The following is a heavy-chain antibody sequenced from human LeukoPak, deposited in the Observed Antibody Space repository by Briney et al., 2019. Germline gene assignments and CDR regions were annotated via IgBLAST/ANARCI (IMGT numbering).Heavy chain of an antibody. J-gene: IGHJ4*02. V-gene: IGHV3-15*01. CDR2: IKSKTDGGTT. D-gene: IGHD3-3*01. CDR3: TTGPFWSGYYTPFDY. CDR1: GFTFSNAS. Sequence: GGSLRLSCAASGFTFSNASMSWVRQAPGKGLEWVGRIKSKTDGGTTDYAAPVKGRFTISRDDSKNTLYLQMNSLKTEDTAVYYCTTGPFWSGYYTPFDYWGQGTLVTVSS.